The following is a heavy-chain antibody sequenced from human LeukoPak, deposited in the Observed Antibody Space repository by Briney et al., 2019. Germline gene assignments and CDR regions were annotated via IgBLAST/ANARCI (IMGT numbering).Heavy chain of an antibody. Sequence: GGSLRLSCEASGFTFRDDWMTSVRQAPGKGLERVANVKQDGTEKFYVDSVKGRFTISRDNGKNSLYLQMNSLRVEDTAIYYCARAGGTSWADYWGQGTLVTVSS. D-gene: IGHD6-13*01. CDR2: VKQDGTEK. CDR3: ARAGGTSWADY. V-gene: IGHV3-7*01. J-gene: IGHJ4*02. CDR1: GFTFRDDW.